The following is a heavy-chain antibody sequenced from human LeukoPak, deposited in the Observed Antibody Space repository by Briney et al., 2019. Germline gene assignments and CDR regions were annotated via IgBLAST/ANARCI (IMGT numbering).Heavy chain of an antibody. D-gene: IGHD6-13*01. J-gene: IGHJ4*02. V-gene: IGHV3-7*01. Sequence: GGSLRLSCAASEFTFSGYWMNWVRQAPGKGPEWVANINQDGSEKHYVDSVKGRFTISRDNAKNSLFLQMNSLRVEDTAVFYCARDGSVGAADYWGQGTLVTVSS. CDR2: INQDGSEK. CDR1: EFTFSGYW. CDR3: ARDGSVGAADY.